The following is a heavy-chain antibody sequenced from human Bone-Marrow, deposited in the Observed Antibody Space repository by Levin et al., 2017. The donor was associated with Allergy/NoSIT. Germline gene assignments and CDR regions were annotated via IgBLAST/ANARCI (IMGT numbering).Heavy chain of an antibody. D-gene: IGHD3-16*01. Sequence: ASVKVSCAASGFTFSGSHMHWVRQAPGKGLEYVSAITSDGATTYYANSVKARFTISRDNSKNTLYLQMGSLRAEDMAVYYCARASSFAYDYWGQGTLVTVSS. CDR1: GFTFSGSH. CDR2: ITSDGATT. V-gene: IGHV3-64*01. J-gene: IGHJ4*02. CDR3: ARASSFAYDY.